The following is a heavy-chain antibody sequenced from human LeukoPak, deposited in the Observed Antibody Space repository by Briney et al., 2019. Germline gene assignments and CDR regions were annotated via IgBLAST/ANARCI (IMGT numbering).Heavy chain of an antibody. D-gene: IGHD3-22*01. J-gene: IGHJ4*02. Sequence: GGSLRLSCAASGFTFSDYYMSWIRQAPGKGLEWVSYISSSGSTIYYADSVKGRFTISRDNAKNSLYLQMNSLRSEDTAVYYCARDRGRYYDSSGYYYVADYWGQGTLVTVSS. V-gene: IGHV3-11*01. CDR3: ARDRGRYYDSSGYYYVADY. CDR2: ISSSGSTI. CDR1: GFTFSDYY.